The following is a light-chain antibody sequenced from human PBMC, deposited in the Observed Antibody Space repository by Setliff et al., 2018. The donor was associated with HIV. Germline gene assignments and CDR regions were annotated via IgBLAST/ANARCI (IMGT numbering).Light chain of an antibody. CDR1: SSDVGSYNF. V-gene: IGLV2-14*03. J-gene: IGLJ1*01. CDR2: DVS. Sequence: QSALAQPASVSGSPGQSITISCSGTSSDVGSYNFVSWYQQHPGKAPQLIMYDVSQRPSGVSSRFSGAKSGNTASLTISGLQAEDQADYYCCSYTSSLTDVFGTGTKVTVL. CDR3: CSYTSSLTDV.